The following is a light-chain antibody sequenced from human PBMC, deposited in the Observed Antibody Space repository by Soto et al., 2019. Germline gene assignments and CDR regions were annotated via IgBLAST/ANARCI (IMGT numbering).Light chain of an antibody. J-gene: IGLJ3*02. CDR2: EDN. CDR3: QSYDATNQV. CDR1: SGSIASNY. Sequence: NFMLTEPHSVSESPGKTVIISCTRSSGSIASNYEQWYQQRPGSSPTTVIYEDNQRPSGVPDRFSGSIDSSSNSASLTISGLETEDEADYYCQSYDATNQVFGGGTKLTVL. V-gene: IGLV6-57*01.